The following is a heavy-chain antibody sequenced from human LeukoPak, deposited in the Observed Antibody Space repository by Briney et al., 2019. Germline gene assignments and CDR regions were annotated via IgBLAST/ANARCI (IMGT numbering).Heavy chain of an antibody. D-gene: IGHD4-17*01. CDR1: GFSLSTSGVG. CDR2: IYWNDDK. J-gene: IGHJ4*02. V-gene: IGHV2-5*01. Sequence: SGPTLVNPTQTLTLTCTFSGFSLSTSGVGVGWIRQPPGKALEWLALIYWNDDKRYSPSLKSSVTITKDTSKNQVVLTMTNMDPEDTATYYCAHRRREGTVTTGFDYWGQGTLVTVSS. CDR3: AHRRREGTVTTGFDY.